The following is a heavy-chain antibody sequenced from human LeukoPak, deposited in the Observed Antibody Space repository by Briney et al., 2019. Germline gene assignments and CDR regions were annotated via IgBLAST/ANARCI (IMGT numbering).Heavy chain of an antibody. CDR2: ISSSSSYL. V-gene: IGHV3-21*01. D-gene: IGHD4-23*01. Sequence: PGGSLRLSCAASGFTVSTNYMNWVRQAPGKGLEWVSSISSSSSYLFYADSVKGRFTISRDNAKNSLYLQMNSLRVEDTAVYYCARDRRTVVTSPDALDIWGQGTMVTVSS. J-gene: IGHJ3*02. CDR1: GFTVSTNY. CDR3: ARDRRTVVTSPDALDI.